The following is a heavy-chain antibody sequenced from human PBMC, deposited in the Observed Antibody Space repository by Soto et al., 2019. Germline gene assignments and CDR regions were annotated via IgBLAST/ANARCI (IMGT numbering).Heavy chain of an antibody. CDR3: AKSVRGYSGSYYAFYYYYGMDV. Sequence: QLGRSLRLSCAASGFTFSSYGMHWVRQAPGKGLEWVAVISYDGSNKYYADSVKGRFTISRDNSKNTLYLQMNSLRAEDTAVYYCAKSVRGYSGSYYAFYYYYGMDVWGQGTTVTVSS. J-gene: IGHJ6*02. CDR2: ISYDGSNK. V-gene: IGHV3-30*18. CDR1: GFTFSSYG. D-gene: IGHD1-26*01.